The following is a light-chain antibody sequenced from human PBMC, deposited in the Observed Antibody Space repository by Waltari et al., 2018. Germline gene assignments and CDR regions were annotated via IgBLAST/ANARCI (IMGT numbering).Light chain of an antibody. CDR2: EGS. Sequence: QSALTQPASVSGSPGQSITISCTGTSSDVGSYHLVSWYQQHPGKAPKLMIYEGSKRPSGVSSRFSGSKSGNTASLTIAGLQAEDEADYYCCSYAGSSTSMVFGGGTKLTVL. V-gene: IGLV2-23*01. J-gene: IGLJ2*01. CDR1: SSDVGSYHL. CDR3: CSYAGSSTSMV.